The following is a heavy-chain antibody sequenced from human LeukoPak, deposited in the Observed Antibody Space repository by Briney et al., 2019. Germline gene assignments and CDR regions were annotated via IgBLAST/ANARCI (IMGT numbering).Heavy chain of an antibody. V-gene: IGHV4-39*07. CDR1: GGSISSTTYY. D-gene: IGHD3-16*02. CDR2: IYYSGST. CDR3: ARDPLGELSLYLDY. J-gene: IGHJ4*02. Sequence: SETLSLTCTVSGGSISSTTYYWGWIRQPPGKGLEWIGSIYYSGSTYYNPSLKSRVTISVDTSKNQFSLKLSSVTAADTAVYYCARDPLGELSLYLDYWGQGTLVTVSS.